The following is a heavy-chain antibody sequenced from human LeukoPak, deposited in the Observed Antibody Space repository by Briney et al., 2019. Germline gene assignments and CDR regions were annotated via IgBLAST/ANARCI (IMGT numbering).Heavy chain of an antibody. D-gene: IGHD1-26*01. Sequence: ASVKVSCKASGYTFTSYGITWVRQALGQGLEWMGWVSAYADNTNYVQKIQGRVTMTTDTSTSTAYMELRSLRSDDMAVYYCARDCIGCHGFDYWGQGTLVTVSS. CDR3: ARDCIGCHGFDY. CDR2: VSAYADNT. J-gene: IGHJ4*02. CDR1: GYTFTSYG. V-gene: IGHV1-18*03.